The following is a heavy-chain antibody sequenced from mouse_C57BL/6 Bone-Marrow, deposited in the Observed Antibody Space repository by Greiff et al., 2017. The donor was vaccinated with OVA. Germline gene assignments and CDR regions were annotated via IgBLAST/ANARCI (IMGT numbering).Heavy chain of an antibody. Sequence: VQLQQSGPELVKPGASVKLSCKASGYTFTSYDINWVKQRPGQGLEWIGWIYPRDGSTKYNEKFKGKATLTVDTSSSTAYMELHSLTSEDSAVYFCARGAYYGSSCGYFDYWGQGTTLTVSS. V-gene: IGHV1-85*01. D-gene: IGHD1-1*01. CDR2: IYPRDGST. CDR3: ARGAYYGSSCGYFDY. CDR1: GYTFTSYD. J-gene: IGHJ2*01.